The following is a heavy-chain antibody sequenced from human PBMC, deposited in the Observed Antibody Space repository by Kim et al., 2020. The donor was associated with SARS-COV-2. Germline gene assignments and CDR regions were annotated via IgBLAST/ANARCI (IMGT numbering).Heavy chain of an antibody. CDR1: GFTFDDYA. V-gene: IGHV3-43D*03. CDR3: TKAERVFRRIRMIGGAPMSPSFYYYGLDV. J-gene: IGHJ6*02. Sequence: GGSLRLSCTTSGFTFDDYAMHWVRQAPGKGLEWFSLISWDGGSTHYADSVKGRFTISRDNSKNSLYLQMNSLRTDDTAMYYCTKAERVFRRIRMIGGAPMSPSFYYYGLDVWGQGTTVTVSS. D-gene: IGHD3-16*01. CDR2: ISWDGGST.